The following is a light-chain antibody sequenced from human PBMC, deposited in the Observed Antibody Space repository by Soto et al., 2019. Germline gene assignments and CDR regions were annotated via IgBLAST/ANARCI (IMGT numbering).Light chain of an antibody. CDR2: XXX. J-gene: IGKJ1*01. V-gene: IGKV3-15*01. CDR1: QSVWDN. Sequence: DTVMTQSPATLSVSPGERASLSCGASQSVWDNLAWYRQKPVQAPRXXXXXXXTRATGIPARFSGSGSGTEFTLTISSLQSEDFAFYYCQQYNNWPRTFGQGTNVDIK. CDR3: QQYNNWPRT.